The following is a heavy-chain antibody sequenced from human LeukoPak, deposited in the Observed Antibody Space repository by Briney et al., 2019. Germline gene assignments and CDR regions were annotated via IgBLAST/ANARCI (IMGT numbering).Heavy chain of an antibody. CDR1: GFTFSSYL. CDR3: ARGFGYNYGYGWFDP. D-gene: IGHD5-18*01. V-gene: IGHV3-74*01. Sequence: GGSLRLSCADSGFTFSSYLMHWVRQVPGKGLVWVSRIKSDGSRTSYADSVKGRFTISRDNAKNTLYLQMNSLRAEDTAVYYCARGFGYNYGYGWFDPWGQGTLVTVSS. CDR2: IKSDGSRT. J-gene: IGHJ5*02.